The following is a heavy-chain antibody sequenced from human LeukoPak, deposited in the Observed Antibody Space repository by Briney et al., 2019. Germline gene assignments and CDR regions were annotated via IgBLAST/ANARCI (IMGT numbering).Heavy chain of an antibody. J-gene: IGHJ4*02. CDR3: AKDADEYQLLFLDY. Sequence: GGSLRLSCAASGFTFSSYGMHWVRQAPGKGLEWVAFIRYDGSNKYYADSVKGRFTISRDNSKNTLYLQMNSLRAEDTAVYYCAKDADEYQLLFLDYWGQGTLVTVSS. V-gene: IGHV3-30*02. D-gene: IGHD2-2*01. CDR1: GFTFSSYG. CDR2: IRYDGSNK.